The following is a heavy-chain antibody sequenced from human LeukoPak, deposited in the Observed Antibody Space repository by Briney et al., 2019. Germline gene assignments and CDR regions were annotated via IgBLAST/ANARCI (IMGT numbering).Heavy chain of an antibody. J-gene: IGHJ6*02. V-gene: IGHV5-51*01. CDR2: IYPGDSDT. D-gene: IGHD6-13*01. CDR1: GYSFTSYW. Sequence: GQSLNISCKGSGYSFTSYWIGWVRQMPGKGLEWMGIIYPGDSDTRYSPSFQGQVTISADKSISTAYLQWSSLKASDTAMYYCARHVTITSAAGPYYCGMDVWGQGTTGTLSS. CDR3: ARHVTITSAAGPYYCGMDV.